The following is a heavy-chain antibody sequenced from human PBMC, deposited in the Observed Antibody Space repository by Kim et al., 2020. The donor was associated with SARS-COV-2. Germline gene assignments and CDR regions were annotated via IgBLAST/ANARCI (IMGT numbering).Heavy chain of an antibody. CDR2: IMTDGNGE. CDR1: GVSFSNYF. Sequence: GGSLRLSCAASGVSFSNYFMNWIRQAPGKGLEWVAGIMTDGNGEYCVCSVRRGFTIFSTNAKKLLYLQRNSLSGDDAGDYYCARDWNDAADLLVQGTLV. J-gene: IGHJ5*02. V-gene: IGHV3-7*01. D-gene: IGHD1-1*01. CDR3: ARDWNDAADL.